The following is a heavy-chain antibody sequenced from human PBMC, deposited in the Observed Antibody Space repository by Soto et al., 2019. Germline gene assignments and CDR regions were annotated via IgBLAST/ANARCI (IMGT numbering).Heavy chain of an antibody. Sequence: GGSLRLSCAASGFTFSSYAMPWARQAPGKGLEWVAVISYDGSSTSYADSVKGRSTISRDNAKNTLYLQMNSLRAEDTAVYYCARDLELAPNWFDPWGQGTLVTVSS. V-gene: IGHV3-30*04. CDR1: GFTFSSYA. CDR3: ARDLELAPNWFDP. D-gene: IGHD3-10*01. J-gene: IGHJ5*02. CDR2: ISYDGSST.